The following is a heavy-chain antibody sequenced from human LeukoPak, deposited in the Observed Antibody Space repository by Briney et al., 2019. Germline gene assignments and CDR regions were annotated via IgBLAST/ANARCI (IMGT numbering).Heavy chain of an antibody. CDR2: ISSSGSTI. J-gene: IGHJ6*03. Sequence: GGSLRLSCAASGFTFSDYYMSWIRQAPGKGLEWVSYISSSGSTIYYADSVKGRFTISRDNAKNSLYLQMNSLRAEDTAVYYCARIWFGELSEDYYMDVWGKGTTVTVSS. CDR1: GFTFSDYY. D-gene: IGHD3-10*01. V-gene: IGHV3-11*01. CDR3: ARIWFGELSEDYYMDV.